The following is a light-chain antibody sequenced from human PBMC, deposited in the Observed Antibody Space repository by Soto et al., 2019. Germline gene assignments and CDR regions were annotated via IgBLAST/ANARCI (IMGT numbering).Light chain of an antibody. CDR3: MQGSHWPWT. CDR1: QSLVYTDGSTS. J-gene: IGKJ1*01. Sequence: DAVLTQSPLSLPVTLGQPASISCRSSQSLVYTDGSTSLHRFQQRPGQSPRRLIYKVSHRDAGVPDRFSGSGSGTDFTLNISRVEAEDVGVYYCMQGSHWPWTFGQGTKVDIK. V-gene: IGKV2-30*01. CDR2: KVS.